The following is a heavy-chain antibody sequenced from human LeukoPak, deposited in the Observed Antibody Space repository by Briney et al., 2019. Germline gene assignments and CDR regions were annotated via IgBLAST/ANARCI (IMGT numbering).Heavy chain of an antibody. D-gene: IGHD4-17*01. V-gene: IGHV3-30-3*01. J-gene: IGHJ4*02. Sequence: PGGSLRLSCAASGFTFSSYAMHWVRQAPGKGLEWVAVISYDGSNKYYADSVKGRFTISRDNSKNTLYLQMNSLRAEDTAVYYCARVYGDYGYFDYWGQGTLVTVS. CDR2: ISYDGSNK. CDR1: GFTFSSYA. CDR3: ARVYGDYGYFDY.